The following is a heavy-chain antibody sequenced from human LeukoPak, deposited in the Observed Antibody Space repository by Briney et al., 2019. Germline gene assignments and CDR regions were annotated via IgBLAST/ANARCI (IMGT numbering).Heavy chain of an antibody. D-gene: IGHD1-14*01. Sequence: GGSLRLSCAASGFTFSSYEMNWVRQAPGKGLEWVSHISSSGSTIYYADSVKGRFTISRDNAKNSLYLQMNSLRAEDTAVYYCARVPLAGEADYWGQGTLVTVSS. CDR3: ARVPLAGEADY. J-gene: IGHJ4*02. CDR2: ISSSGSTI. V-gene: IGHV3-48*03. CDR1: GFTFSSYE.